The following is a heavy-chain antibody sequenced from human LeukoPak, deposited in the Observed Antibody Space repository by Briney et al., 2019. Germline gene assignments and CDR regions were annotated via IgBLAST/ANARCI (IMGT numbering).Heavy chain of an antibody. CDR3: ARAVAAAGNYFDY. V-gene: IGHV4-31*03. D-gene: IGHD6-13*01. J-gene: IGHJ4*02. CDR2: IYYSGST. Sequence: SETLSLTCTVSGGSISSGGYYWSWTRQHPGKGLEWIGYIYYSGSTYYNPSLKSRVTISVDTSKNQFSLKLSSVTAADTAVYYCARAVAAAGNYFDYWGQGTLVTVSS. CDR1: GGSISSGGYY.